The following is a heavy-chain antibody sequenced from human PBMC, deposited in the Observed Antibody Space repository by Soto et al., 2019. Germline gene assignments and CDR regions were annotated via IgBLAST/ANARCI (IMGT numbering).Heavy chain of an antibody. CDR3: AREGKDGYNYFDY. J-gene: IGHJ4*02. Sequence: GALRLSCAASGFTFSSYEMNCVRQAPGKGLEWVSYISSSGSHTYYADSGKGRFTVSRDNAKNSLFLQISSLRAEDTAIYYCAREGKDGYNYFDYWGQGALVTVSS. D-gene: IGHD5-12*01. V-gene: IGHV3-48*03. CDR1: GFTFSSYE. CDR2: ISSSGSHT.